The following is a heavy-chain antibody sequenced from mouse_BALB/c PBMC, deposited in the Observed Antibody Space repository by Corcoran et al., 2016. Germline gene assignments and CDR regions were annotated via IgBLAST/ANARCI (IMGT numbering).Heavy chain of an antibody. CDR1: GNSFTKHG. J-gene: IGHJ4*01. CDR3: TDGSYYYVMDF. Sequence: QIQLVQSGPELKKPGETITISCKASGNSFTKHGMNWVKQAPGKDLKWTGWMNTNTGEPTYADDFKGRFAFSLETSASTTYLQINNLKNEDTATYFCTDGSYYYVMDFWGQGTSVTVAS. V-gene: IGHV9-3-1*01. D-gene: IGHD2-3*01. CDR2: MNTNTGEP.